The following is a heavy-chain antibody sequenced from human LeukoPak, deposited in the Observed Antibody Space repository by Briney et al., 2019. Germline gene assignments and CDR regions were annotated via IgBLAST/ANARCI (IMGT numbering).Heavy chain of an antibody. CDR1: GFTFSNYW. CDR2: IYSGGST. Sequence: GGSLRLSCAASGFTFSNYWMSWVRQAPGKGLEWVSVIYSGGSTYYADSVKGRFTISRDNSKNTLYLQMNSLRAEDTAVYYCAREFWLGCSSTSCYADVWGKGTTVTISS. D-gene: IGHD2-2*01. CDR3: AREFWLGCSSTSCYADV. V-gene: IGHV3-53*01. J-gene: IGHJ6*04.